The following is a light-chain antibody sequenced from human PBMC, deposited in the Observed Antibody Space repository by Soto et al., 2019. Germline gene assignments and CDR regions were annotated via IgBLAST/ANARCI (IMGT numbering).Light chain of an antibody. CDR2: GAS. CDR3: HQYGSSPAT. Sequence: EIMLTQSPGTLSLSPGERATLSCRASQSVSSSFLAWYQQKPGQGPRLLIYGASSRATGIPDSFSGSGSGTDFTLTISRVEPEDFAVYYCHQYGSSPATFGQGTRVEIK. CDR1: QSVSSSF. J-gene: IGKJ1*01. V-gene: IGKV3-20*01.